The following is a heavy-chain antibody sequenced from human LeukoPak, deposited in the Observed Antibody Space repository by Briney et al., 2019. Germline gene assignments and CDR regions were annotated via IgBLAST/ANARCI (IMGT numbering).Heavy chain of an antibody. J-gene: IGHJ4*02. CDR2: MNPNSGNT. D-gene: IGHD3-22*01. CDR3: ARGLAYYYDSSGYYFPY. Sequence: ASVKVSCKASGGTFSSYTISWVRQATGQGLEWMGWMNPNSGNTGYAQKFQGRVTMTRNTSISTAYMELSSLRSEDTAVYYCARGLAYYYDSSGYYFPYWGQGTLVTVSS. CDR1: GGTFSSYT. V-gene: IGHV1-8*02.